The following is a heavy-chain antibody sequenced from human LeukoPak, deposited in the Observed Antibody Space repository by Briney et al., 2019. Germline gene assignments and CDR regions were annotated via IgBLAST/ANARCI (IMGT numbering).Heavy chain of an antibody. CDR1: GFTFSSFE. Sequence: RGGSLRLSCAASGFTFSSFEMNWVRQAPGKGLEWVSYISSSGSTRYYADSVKGRFTISRDNAKNSLYLQMNSLRAEDTAVYYCARDWSGWSFDPWGQGTLVTVSS. CDR3: ARDWSGWSFDP. V-gene: IGHV3-48*03. D-gene: IGHD6-19*01. CDR2: ISSSGSTR. J-gene: IGHJ5*02.